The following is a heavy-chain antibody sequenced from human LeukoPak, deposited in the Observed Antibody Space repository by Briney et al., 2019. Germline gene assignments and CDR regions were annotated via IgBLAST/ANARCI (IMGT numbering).Heavy chain of an antibody. CDR1: GYTFTSYG. Sequence: SVKVSCKASGYTFTSYGISWVRQAPGQGLEWMGGIIPIFGTANYAQKFQGRVTITADESTSTAYMELSSLRSEDTAVYYCARAQRVGATYYFDYWGQGTLVTVSS. CDR3: ARAQRVGATYYFDY. D-gene: IGHD1-26*01. CDR2: IIPIFGTA. J-gene: IGHJ4*02. V-gene: IGHV1-69*13.